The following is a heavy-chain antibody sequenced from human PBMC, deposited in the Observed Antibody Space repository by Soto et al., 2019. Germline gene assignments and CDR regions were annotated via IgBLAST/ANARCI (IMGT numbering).Heavy chain of an antibody. CDR3: ARQKWEQPKWFDP. J-gene: IGHJ5*02. CDR1: GGAISDARFY. Sequence: QLQLQESGPGLVKPSETLSLTCSLSGGAISDARFYWGWIRQTPGKGLEWIGSNFYSGTTFFNPALQSRVTISVDTSENQVSLKLSSVTAADTALYFCARQKWEQPKWFDPWGQGTLVTVSS. CDR2: NFYSGTT. V-gene: IGHV4-39*01. D-gene: IGHD1-26*01.